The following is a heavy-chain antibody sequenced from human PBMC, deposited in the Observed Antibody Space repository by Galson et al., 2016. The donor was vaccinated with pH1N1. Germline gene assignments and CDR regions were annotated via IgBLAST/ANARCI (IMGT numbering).Heavy chain of an antibody. CDR3: VHREVTIKNAFDV. CDR2: VYWDDDK. J-gene: IGHJ3*01. Sequence: PALVKPTQTLTLTCTFPGFSVNSSGVGVGWIRQPPGKSLEWLAIVYWDDDKRYSPSLKSRLTITKDTSKNQVVLTMTNMDPVDTGTYYCVHREVTIKNAFDVWGQGTLVTVSS. V-gene: IGHV2-5*02. CDR1: GFSVNSSGVG. D-gene: IGHD5-12*01.